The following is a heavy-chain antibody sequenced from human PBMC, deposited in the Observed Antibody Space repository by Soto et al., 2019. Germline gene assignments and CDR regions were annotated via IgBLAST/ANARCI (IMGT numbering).Heavy chain of an antibody. CDR1: GGSISSYY. Sequence: PSETLSLTCTVSGGSISSYYWSWIRQPPGKGLKWIGYIYYSGSTNYNPSLKSRVTISVDTSKNQFSLKLSSVTAADTAVYYCARGLRGSSPRYYYYMDVWGKGNTVTVSS. V-gene: IGHV4-59*01. D-gene: IGHD6-13*01. J-gene: IGHJ6*03. CDR2: IYYSGST. CDR3: ARGLRGSSPRYYYYMDV.